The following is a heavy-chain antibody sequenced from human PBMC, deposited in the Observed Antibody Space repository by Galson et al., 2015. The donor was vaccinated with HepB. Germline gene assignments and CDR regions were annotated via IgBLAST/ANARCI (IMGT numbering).Heavy chain of an antibody. D-gene: IGHD1-1*01. Sequence: TLSLTCAVSGGSISSGGYFWSWIRQPPGKGLEWIGYIYQCGSNYYNTAPKSRVTILGDRSKNQFSLKLSSVTAADTAVYYCAREVGRSNWNVLDYWGQGTLVTVSS. V-gene: IGHV4-30-2*01. CDR1: GGSISSGGYF. CDR3: AREVGRSNWNVLDY. CDR2: IYQCGSN. J-gene: IGHJ4*02.